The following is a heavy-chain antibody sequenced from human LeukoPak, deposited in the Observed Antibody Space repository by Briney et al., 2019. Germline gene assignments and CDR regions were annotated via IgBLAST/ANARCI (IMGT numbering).Heavy chain of an antibody. CDR2: IWYDGSEK. CDR1: GFTFTNYG. Sequence: GGSLRLSCAASGFTFTNYGIDWVRQAPGKGLEWVAVIWYDGSEKYYADSVKGPFTISRDQSKNTVYLQMNSLRVEDTAVYYCARLGLGWSLDYWGQGILVTVS. J-gene: IGHJ4*02. D-gene: IGHD6-19*01. V-gene: IGHV3-33*01. CDR3: ARLGLGWSLDY.